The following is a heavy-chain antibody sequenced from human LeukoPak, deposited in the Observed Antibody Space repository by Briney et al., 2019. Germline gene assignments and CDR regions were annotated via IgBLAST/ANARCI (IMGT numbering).Heavy chain of an antibody. CDR2: ISYDGSNK. Sequence: GGSLRLSCAASGFTFSSYAMHWVRQAPGKGLEWVAVISYDGSNKYYADSVKGRFTISRDNSKNTLYLQMNSLRAEDTAVYYCARGYCSGGSCYSTDYYYYGMDVWGQGTTVTVSS. CDR3: ARGYCSGGSCYSTDYYYYGMDV. J-gene: IGHJ6*02. D-gene: IGHD2-15*01. CDR1: GFTFSSYA. V-gene: IGHV3-30*04.